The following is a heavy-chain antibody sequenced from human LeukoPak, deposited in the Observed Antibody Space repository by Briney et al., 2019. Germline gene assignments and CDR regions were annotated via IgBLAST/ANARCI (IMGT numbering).Heavy chain of an antibody. CDR3: ARAGAVVDNWFDP. J-gene: IGHJ5*02. V-gene: IGHV3-21*01. CDR1: GFTFSSYR. CDR2: ISSSSSYI. D-gene: IGHD2-15*01. Sequence: GGSLRLSCAASGFTFSSYRMNWVRQAPGKGLEWVSSISSSSSYIYYADSVKGRFTISRDNAKNSLYLQMNSLRAEDTAVYYCARAGAVVDNWFDPWGQGTLVTVSS.